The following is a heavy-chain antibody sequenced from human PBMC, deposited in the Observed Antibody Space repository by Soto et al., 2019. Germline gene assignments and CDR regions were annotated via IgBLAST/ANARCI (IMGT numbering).Heavy chain of an antibody. CDR2: ISSNGDTA. CDR3: AKDLSRWPHYAFDS. V-gene: IGHV3-23*01. CDR1: GFTFSNYG. Sequence: EVQLLESGGGLLQPGGSLRLSCAASGFTFSNYGMNWVRQAPGKGPEWVSGISSNGDTANYVDSVNGRFTISRDNSKNALYMQMNGLRPEDTAVYYCAKDLSRWPHYAFDSWGQGTLVTVSS. J-gene: IGHJ5*01. D-gene: IGHD4-17*01.